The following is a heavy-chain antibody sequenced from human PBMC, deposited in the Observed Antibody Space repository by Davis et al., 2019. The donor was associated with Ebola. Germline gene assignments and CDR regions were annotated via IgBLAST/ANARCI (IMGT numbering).Heavy chain of an antibody. Sequence: ASVKVSCKSSGYTFVGYGVSWVRQAPGQGLEWMGWINPNSGGTNYAQKFQGRVTMTRDTSISTAYMELSRLRSDDTAVYYCARVGTTVTTIDYWGQGTLVTVSS. CDR3: ARVGTTVTTIDY. J-gene: IGHJ4*02. CDR2: INPNSGGT. V-gene: IGHV1-2*02. D-gene: IGHD4-17*01. CDR1: GYTFVGYG.